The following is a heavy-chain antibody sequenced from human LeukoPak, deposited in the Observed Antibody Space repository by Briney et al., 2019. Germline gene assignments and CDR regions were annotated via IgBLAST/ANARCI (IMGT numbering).Heavy chain of an antibody. CDR1: GFTFSSYS. V-gene: IGHV3-21*06. CDR2: ISSSSSYI. CDR3: ARGSGYSSGWYVAFDI. Sequence: PGGSLRLSCAASGFTFSSYSMNWVRQAPGKGLEWVSSISSSSSYIYYADSVKGRFTISRDNAKNSLYLQMNSLRAEDTAVYYCARGSGYSSGWYVAFDIWGQGTMVTVSS. D-gene: IGHD6-19*01. J-gene: IGHJ3*02.